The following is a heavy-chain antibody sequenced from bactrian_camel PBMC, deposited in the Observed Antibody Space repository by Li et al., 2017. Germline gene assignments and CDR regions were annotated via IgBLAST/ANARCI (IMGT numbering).Heavy chain of an antibody. CDR1: GYTVIPSC. Sequence: VQLVESGGASVQAGESLTLSCAASGYTVIPSCMGWFRQVPGREREEVAIIDSAGTTRYTGSVKGRFTLSKDNSKPTLYLQMNSLQPEDTARYYCARFSAKRCSAAFVGATWYESGQGTQVTVS. D-gene: IGHD7*01. CDR2: IDSAGTT. V-gene: IGHV3S67*01. J-gene: IGHJ4*01.